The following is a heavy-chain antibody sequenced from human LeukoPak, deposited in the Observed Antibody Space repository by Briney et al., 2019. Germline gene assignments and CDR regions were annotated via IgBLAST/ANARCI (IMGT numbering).Heavy chain of an antibody. CDR3: AREAFRFDY. CDR1: GGSFSGYY. V-gene: IGHV4-34*01. J-gene: IGHJ4*02. CDR2: INHSGST. Sequence: SETLSLTCAVYGGSFSGYYWSWIRQPPGKGLEWIGEINHSGSTNYNPSLKSQVTISVDTSKNQFSLKLSSVTAADTAVYYCAREAFRFDYWGQGTLVTVSS.